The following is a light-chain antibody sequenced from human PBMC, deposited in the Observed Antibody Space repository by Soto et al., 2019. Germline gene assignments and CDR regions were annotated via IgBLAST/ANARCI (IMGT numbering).Light chain of an antibody. CDR2: GNR. CDR3: QAYDYSLTASV. J-gene: IGLJ3*02. CDR1: SSSLGAGYD. V-gene: IGLV1-40*01. Sequence: QSVLTQPPSVSGAPGQRVTISCTGTSSSLGAGYDVHWYQQLPGAAPKLVIFGNRNRPSRVPERFSGSKSGTSASLAITGLQAEDEADYYCQAYDYSLTASVFGGGTKLTVL.